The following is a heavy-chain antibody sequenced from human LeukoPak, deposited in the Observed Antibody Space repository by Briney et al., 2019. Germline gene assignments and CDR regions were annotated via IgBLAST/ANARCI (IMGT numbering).Heavy chain of an antibody. CDR3: ASELELLIDY. CDR2: ISSSSSYI. D-gene: IGHD1-7*01. CDR1: GFTFSSYS. Sequence: GGSLRLSCAASGFTFSSYSKNWVRQAPGKGLEWVSSISSSSSYIYYADSVKGRFTISRDNAKNSLYLQMNSLRAEDTAVYYCASELELLIDYWGQGTLVTVSS. V-gene: IGHV3-21*01. J-gene: IGHJ4*02.